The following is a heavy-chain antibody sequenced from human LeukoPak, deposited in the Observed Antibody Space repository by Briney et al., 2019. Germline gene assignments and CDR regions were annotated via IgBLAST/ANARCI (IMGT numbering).Heavy chain of an antibody. D-gene: IGHD5-12*01. V-gene: IGHV4-59*08. CDR1: GGSISSYY. CDR3: ATLVGYGPFFFHY. CDR2: IYYSGST. J-gene: IGHJ4*02. Sequence: SETLSLTCTVSGGSISSYYCSWIRQPPGKGLGWVGDIYYSGSTNYNPSLKSRVAISVDTSKNQFSLKLSSVTAADTAVYYCATLVGYGPFFFHYWGQGTLVTVSS.